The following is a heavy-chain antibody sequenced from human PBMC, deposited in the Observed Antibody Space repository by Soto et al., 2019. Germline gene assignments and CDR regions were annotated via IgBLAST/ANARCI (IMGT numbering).Heavy chain of an antibody. CDR3: ARYEYGNSLYGVDV. J-gene: IGHJ6*02. CDR2: VDHRGST. D-gene: IGHD1-7*01. V-gene: IGHV4-34*02. Sequence: QVHLQQRGAGLLKPSETLSLNCVVSGESFSGYYWSWIRQTPGMGLEWIGEVDHRGSTTYNPSLKNRASIYIDSSKNLFSLELTSVTAADTALYFCARYEYGNSLYGVDVWGQGTRVTVSS. CDR1: GESFSGYY.